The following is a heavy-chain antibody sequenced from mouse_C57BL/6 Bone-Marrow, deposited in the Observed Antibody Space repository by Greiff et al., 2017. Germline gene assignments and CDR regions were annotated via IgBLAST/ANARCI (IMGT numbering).Heavy chain of an antibody. CDR1: GYTFTSYW. CDR2: FNPSNGGT. D-gene: IGHD2-12*01. Sequence: QVQLQQPGTELVKPGASVKLSCKASGYTFTSYWMHWVKQRPGQGLEWIGNFNPSNGGTNYNEKFKSKATVTVDKSSSTAYMELSRLTSEDSAVYYCARKAYDRTLCEYWGQGTILTVSA. J-gene: IGHJ2*01. CDR3: ARKAYDRTLCEY. V-gene: IGHV1-53*01.